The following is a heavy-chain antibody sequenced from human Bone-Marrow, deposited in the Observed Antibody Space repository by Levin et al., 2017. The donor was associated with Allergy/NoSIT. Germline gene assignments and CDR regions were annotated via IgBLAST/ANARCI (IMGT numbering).Heavy chain of an antibody. V-gene: IGHV3-48*01. CDR2: ISSSSSTI. Sequence: ASVKVSCAASGFTFSSYSMNWVRQAPGKGLEWVSYISSSSSTIYYADSVKGRFTISRDNAKNSLYLQMNSLRAEDTAVYYCALWFGEFSQRPPDWYFDLWGRGTLVTVSS. J-gene: IGHJ2*01. CDR1: GFTFSSYS. CDR3: ALWFGEFSQRPPDWYFDL. D-gene: IGHD3-10*01.